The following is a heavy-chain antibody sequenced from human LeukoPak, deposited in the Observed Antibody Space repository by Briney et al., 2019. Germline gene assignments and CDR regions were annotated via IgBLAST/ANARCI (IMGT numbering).Heavy chain of an antibody. CDR1: GGSFSGYY. V-gene: IGHV3-11*04. CDR2: ISSSNHAI. D-gene: IGHD3-22*01. Sequence: LSLTCAVYGGSFSGYYWSWIRRPPGKGLEWLSYISSSNHAIYYADSVKGRFTISRDNAKNSLFLQMNSLRDEDTAVYYCARGYYSLGYFDYWGQGALVTVSS. CDR3: ARGYYSLGYFDY. J-gene: IGHJ4*02.